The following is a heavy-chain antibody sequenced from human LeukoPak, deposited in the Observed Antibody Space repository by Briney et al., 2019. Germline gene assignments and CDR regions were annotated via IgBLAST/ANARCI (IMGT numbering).Heavy chain of an antibody. J-gene: IGHJ6*03. D-gene: IGHD4-17*01. CDR2: IYPGDSDT. V-gene: IGHV5-51*01. Sequence: GESLKISCKGSGYSFTSYWIGWVRQMPGKGLEWMGIIYPGDSDTRYSPSFQGQVTISADKSISTAYLQWSSLKASDTAMYYCARYSSGDYYYYYYYMDVWGKGTTVTVSS. CDR1: GYSFTSYW. CDR3: ARYSSGDYYYYYYYMDV.